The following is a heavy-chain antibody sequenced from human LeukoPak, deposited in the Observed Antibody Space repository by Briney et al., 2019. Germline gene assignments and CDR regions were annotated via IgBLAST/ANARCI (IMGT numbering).Heavy chain of an antibody. V-gene: IGHV5-51*01. J-gene: IGHJ3*02. Sequence: GESLKISCKGSGYSFTSYWIGWVRQMPGKDLEWMGIMYPGDSDIRYSPSFQGQVTISVDKSINTAYLQWSSLKASDTAIYYCARPRTGTKGGAFDIWGQGTLVTVSS. CDR1: GYSFTSYW. CDR3: ARPRTGTKGGAFDI. CDR2: MYPGDSDI. D-gene: IGHD1-7*01.